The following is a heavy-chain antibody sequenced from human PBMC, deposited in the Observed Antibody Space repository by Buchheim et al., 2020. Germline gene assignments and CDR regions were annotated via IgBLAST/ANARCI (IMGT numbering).Heavy chain of an antibody. J-gene: IGHJ6*02. Sequence: EVQLLESGGGLVQPGGSLRLSCAASGFTFNNYAMNWVRQVPGKGLEWVSGLIGSGSRTYYADSVKGRLTISRDTSTGPLYLQMNSLRAEDTAVYYCAKGGYCSSSDCYRAYYYYNMDAWGQGTT. CDR3: AKGGYCSSSDCYRAYYYYNMDA. V-gene: IGHV3-23*01. CDR2: LIGSGSRT. CDR1: GFTFNNYA. D-gene: IGHD2-2*01.